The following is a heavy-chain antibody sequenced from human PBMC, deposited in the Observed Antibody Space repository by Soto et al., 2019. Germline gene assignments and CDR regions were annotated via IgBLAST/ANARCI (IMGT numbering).Heavy chain of an antibody. D-gene: IGHD3-3*01. Sequence: QIQLVQSGAEVKKPGASVKVSCKASAYTFTSYGISWVRQAPGQGLEWMGWISAYNGNTNYAQKLQGRVTMTTDTSTSTAYMELRSLGSDDTAVYYCARDPERFFNYGMDVWGQGTTVTVSS. CDR1: AYTFTSYG. CDR2: ISAYNGNT. J-gene: IGHJ6*02. CDR3: ARDPERFFNYGMDV. V-gene: IGHV1-18*01.